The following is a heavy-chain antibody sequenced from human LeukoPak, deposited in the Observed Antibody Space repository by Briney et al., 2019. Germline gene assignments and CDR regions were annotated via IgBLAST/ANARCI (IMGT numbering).Heavy chain of an antibody. CDR1: QFKFNNYG. D-gene: IGHD4-17*01. V-gene: IGHV3-23*01. Sequence: GGSLRLSCATSQFKFNNYGMTWVRQAPGKGLEWVSSITGSGGRTQYADSVQGRFTISRDNSKNTLYLQMNSLRAEDTAVYYCAKDPNGDYIGTFDIWGQGTMVTVSS. CDR3: AKDPNGDYIGTFDI. CDR2: ITGSGGRT. J-gene: IGHJ3*02.